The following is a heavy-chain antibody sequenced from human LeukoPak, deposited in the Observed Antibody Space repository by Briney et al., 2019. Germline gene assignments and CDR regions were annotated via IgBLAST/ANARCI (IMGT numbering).Heavy chain of an antibody. CDR2: IYTSGST. D-gene: IGHD2-21*02. CDR1: GGSISSYY. J-gene: IGHJ6*03. V-gene: IGHV4-4*07. CDR3: ARAYCGGDCYPNYYYYYYMDV. Sequence: SETLSLTCTVSGGSISSYYWSWIRQPAGKGLEWIGRIYTSGSTNYNPSLKSRVTISVDTSKNQFSLKLSSVTAADTAVYYCARAYCGGDCYPNYYYYYYMDVWGKGTTVTVSS.